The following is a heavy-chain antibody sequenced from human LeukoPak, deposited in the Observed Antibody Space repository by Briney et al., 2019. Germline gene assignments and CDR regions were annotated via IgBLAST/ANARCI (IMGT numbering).Heavy chain of an antibody. Sequence: GGSLRLSCAASGFTFSSYAMSWVRQAPGKGLEWVSAISGSGGSTYYADSVKGRFTISRDNSKNTLYFQMNSLRAEDTAVYYCARFYGDNSGYLDSWGQGTRVTVSS. CDR2: ISGSGGST. CDR3: ARFYGDNSGYLDS. V-gene: IGHV3-23*01. D-gene: IGHD4-23*01. J-gene: IGHJ4*02. CDR1: GFTFSSYA.